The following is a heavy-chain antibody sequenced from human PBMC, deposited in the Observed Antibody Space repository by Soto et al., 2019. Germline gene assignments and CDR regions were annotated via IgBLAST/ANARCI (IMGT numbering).Heavy chain of an antibody. J-gene: IGHJ5*01. D-gene: IGHD3-3*01. Sequence: QVQLLQSGAEVKRPGASVKVSCRASGYTFTNYDVSWVRQAAGQGLEWMGWLSPATGKTKTTYLPKFRDRVSMTWDTSVATAYLEVLDLTSDDTAVYYCARGGTAHYDFWSEPRGDWLASWGQGTLVTVSS. CDR1: GYTFTNYD. V-gene: IGHV1-8*01. CDR2: LSPATGKTKT. CDR3: ARGGTAHYDFWSEPRGDWLAS.